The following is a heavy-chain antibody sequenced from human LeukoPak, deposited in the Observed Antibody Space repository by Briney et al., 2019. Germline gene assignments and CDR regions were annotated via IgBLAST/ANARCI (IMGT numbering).Heavy chain of an antibody. D-gene: IGHD6-19*01. CDR1: GGSISGASVRGTTYY. CDR2: IYYNGHT. CDR3: VRSPKGTAVTANWFDP. V-gene: IGHV4-39*07. J-gene: IGHJ5*02. Sequence: SETLSLTCTISGGSISGASVRGTTYYWGCVRQPPGKGLEWIGSIYYNGHTFFNPSLKSRVTMSLDTSRNQVSLKLSSVTAADTAVYYCVRSPKGTAVTANWFDPWGQGTLVTVSS.